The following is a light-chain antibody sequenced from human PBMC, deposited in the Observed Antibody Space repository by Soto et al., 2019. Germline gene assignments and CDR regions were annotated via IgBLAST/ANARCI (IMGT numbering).Light chain of an antibody. V-gene: IGLV2-14*01. J-gene: IGLJ1*01. CDR2: EVS. CDR1: STDVAGYNY. Sequence: QSVLTQPASVSGSPGQSITISCTGTSTDVAGYNYVSWYQQHPGKAPKLIIYEVSNRPSGVSNRFSGSKSGNTASLTISGLQAEDEADYYCSSYTSSSSYVFGTGTKVTVX. CDR3: SSYTSSSSYV.